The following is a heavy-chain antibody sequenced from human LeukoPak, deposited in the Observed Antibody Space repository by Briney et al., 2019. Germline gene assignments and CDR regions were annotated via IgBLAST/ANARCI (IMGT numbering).Heavy chain of an antibody. CDR2: IKQDGSEK. J-gene: IGHJ6*03. Sequence: QTGGSLRLSCAASGFPFSSYWVTWVRQAPGRGLEWVANIKQDGSEKYYVDSVKGRFTISRDNAKNSLYLQMNSLRAEDTAVFYCARDNRNYYYYMDVWGKGTTVTVSS. CDR1: GFPFSSYW. D-gene: IGHD2/OR15-2a*01. V-gene: IGHV3-7*01. CDR3: ARDNRNYYYYMDV.